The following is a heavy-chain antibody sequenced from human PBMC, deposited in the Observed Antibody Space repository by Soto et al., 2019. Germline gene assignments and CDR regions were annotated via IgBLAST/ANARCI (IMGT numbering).Heavy chain of an antibody. Sequence: GVTLRLSCAASGFTFSSYGMHGVRQAPGKGLEWVAVISYDGSNKYYADSVKGRFTISRDNSKNTLYLQMNSLRAEDTAVYYCATRTGHYWGQGTLVTVYS. V-gene: IGHV3-30*03. CDR1: GFTFSSYG. J-gene: IGHJ4*02. D-gene: IGHD7-27*01. CDR3: ATRTGHY. CDR2: ISYDGSNK.